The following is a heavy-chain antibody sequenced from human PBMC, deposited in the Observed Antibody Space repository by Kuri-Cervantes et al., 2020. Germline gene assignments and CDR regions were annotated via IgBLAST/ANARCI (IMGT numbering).Heavy chain of an antibody. D-gene: IGHD3-22*01. CDR3: ARAITMIPHDAFDI. J-gene: IGHJ3*02. CDR1: GGSISSSDYY. CDR2: IYYSGAT. Sequence: SETLSLTCSVSGGSISSSDYYWGWIRQPPGKGLEWIGNIYYSGATTYNPSLKGRVTISGDTSKNQFSLKLSSVTAADTAMYYCARAITMIPHDAFDIWGQGTMVTVSS. V-gene: IGHV4-39*01.